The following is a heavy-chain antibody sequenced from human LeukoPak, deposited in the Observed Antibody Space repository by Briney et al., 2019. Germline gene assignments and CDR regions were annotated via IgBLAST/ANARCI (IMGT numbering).Heavy chain of an antibody. CDR1: GFTFTRYS. D-gene: IGHD2-15*01. CDR3: ARVARSDSFDYDYYYAMDV. Sequence: VASVNVSCKASGFTFTRYSITWVRQAPGQGLAWMGWISDYNGNTNYAQKYQGRVTVTTDTSTSTAYMELRSLRSDDTAVYYCARVARSDSFDYDYYYAMDVWGQGTTVTVSS. J-gene: IGHJ6*02. V-gene: IGHV1-18*01. CDR2: ISDYNGNT.